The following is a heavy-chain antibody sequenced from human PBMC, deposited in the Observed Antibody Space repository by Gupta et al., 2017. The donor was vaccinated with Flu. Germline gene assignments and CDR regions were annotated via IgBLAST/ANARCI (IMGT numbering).Heavy chain of an antibody. CDR2: IYYSGST. J-gene: IGHJ3*02. Sequence: QVQLQESGPGLVKPSETLSLTCTVSGGSISSYYWSWIRQPPGKGLEWIGYIYYSGSTNYNPSLKSRVTISVDTSKNQFSLKLSSVTAADTAVYYCAAGARYDYVWGSYRPRGAFDIWGQGTMVTVSS. V-gene: IGHV4-59*01. CDR1: GGSISSYY. D-gene: IGHD3-16*02. CDR3: AAGARYDYVWGSYRPRGAFDI.